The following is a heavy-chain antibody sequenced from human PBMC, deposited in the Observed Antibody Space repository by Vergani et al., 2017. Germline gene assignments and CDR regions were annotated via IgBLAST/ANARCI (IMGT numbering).Heavy chain of an antibody. Sequence: QLVESGGGWVQPGGSLRLSCVVSGFDFSSYIMNWVRQAPGKGLEWVSFVSTGTKSQSYAESVKGRFTISRDSAKNSLYLQMDSLRAEDTAVYYCARDVLPWDGHYFEYWGQGTLVTVSS. J-gene: IGHJ4*02. D-gene: IGHD1-26*01. CDR2: VSTGTKSQ. CDR3: ARDVLPWDGHYFEY. CDR1: GFDFSSYI. V-gene: IGHV3-48*01.